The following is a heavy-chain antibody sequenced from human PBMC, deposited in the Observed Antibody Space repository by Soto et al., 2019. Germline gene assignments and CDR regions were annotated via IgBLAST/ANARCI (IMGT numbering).Heavy chain of an antibody. V-gene: IGHV3-23*01. Sequence: GGSLRLSCAASGFTFSSYAMSWVRQAPGKGLEWVSAISGSGGSTYYADSVKGRFTISRDNSKNTLYLQMNSLRAEDTAVYYCAKDGRVYNWNDPWFDPWGQGTLVTVSS. CDR1: GFTFSSYA. J-gene: IGHJ5*02. CDR3: AKDGRVYNWNDPWFDP. CDR2: ISGSGGST. D-gene: IGHD1-20*01.